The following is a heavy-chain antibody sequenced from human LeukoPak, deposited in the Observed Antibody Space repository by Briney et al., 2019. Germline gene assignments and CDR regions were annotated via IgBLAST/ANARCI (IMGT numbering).Heavy chain of an antibody. J-gene: IGHJ4*02. CDR2: ISGSGGST. Sequence: PGGSLRLSFAASGFTFSSYAMSWVRQAPGKGLEWVSAISGSGGSTYYADSVKGQFTISRDNSKNTLYLQMNSLRAEDTAVYYCANYYFWSGYYYWGQGTLVTVSS. D-gene: IGHD3-3*01. CDR1: GFTFSSYA. V-gene: IGHV3-23*01. CDR3: ANYYFWSGYYY.